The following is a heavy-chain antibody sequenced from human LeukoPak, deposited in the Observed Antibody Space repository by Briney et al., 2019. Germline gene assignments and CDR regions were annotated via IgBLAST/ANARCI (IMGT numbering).Heavy chain of an antibody. Sequence: SETLSLTCTVSGGSISSSSYYWGWIRQPPGRGLEWIGSIYYSGSTYYNSSLKSRVTISVDTSKNQFSLKLTSVTAADTAVYYCARGFGDWGLSWFDPWGQGTLVTVSS. J-gene: IGHJ5*02. D-gene: IGHD3-10*01. V-gene: IGHV4-39*07. CDR3: ARGFGDWGLSWFDP. CDR2: IYYSGST. CDR1: GGSISSSSYY.